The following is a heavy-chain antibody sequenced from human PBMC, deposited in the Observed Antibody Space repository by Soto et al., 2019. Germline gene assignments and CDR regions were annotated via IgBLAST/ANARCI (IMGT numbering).Heavy chain of an antibody. D-gene: IGHD3-16*02. V-gene: IGHV1-69*13. CDR1: GGTFSSYA. J-gene: IGHJ4*02. CDR2: IIPIFGTA. Sequence: ASVKVSCKASGGTFSSYAISWVRQAPGQGLEWMGGIIPIFGTANYAQKFQGRVTITADESTSAAYMELSSLRSEDTAVYYCAARSTLRSDYWGQGTLVTVSS. CDR3: AARSTLRSDY.